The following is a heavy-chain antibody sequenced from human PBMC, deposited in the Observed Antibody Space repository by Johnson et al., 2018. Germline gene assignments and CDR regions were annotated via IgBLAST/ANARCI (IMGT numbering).Heavy chain of an antibody. D-gene: IGHD5-18*01. CDR3: AEVPLAVDPSMVPDALEG. V-gene: IGHV3-30*18. Sequence: QVQLVQSGGGVVQPGRSLRVSCAASGFTFSNFAMHWVRQAPGKGLEWVAVISYDGRNKYYAASVKGRFNISRDNSKNTLYLRMNSLRPEDTAVYYCAEVPLAVDPSMVPDALEGWGQGTRVTVSA. CDR1: GFTFSNFA. CDR2: ISYDGRNK. J-gene: IGHJ3*01.